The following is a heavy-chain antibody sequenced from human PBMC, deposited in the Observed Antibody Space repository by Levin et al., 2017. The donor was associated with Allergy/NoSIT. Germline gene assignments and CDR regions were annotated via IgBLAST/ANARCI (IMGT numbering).Heavy chain of an antibody. CDR2: IKPDGSEK. CDR1: GFTFSSYL. D-gene: IGHD2-2*01. Sequence: PGGSLRLSCAASGFTFSSYLMSWVRQAPGKGLEWVANIKPDGSEKYYVDSVRGRFTISRDNAENSLYLQMNSLRVEDTAVYYCARYRPASAVLDVFDYWGQGTLVTVSS. J-gene: IGHJ4*02. V-gene: IGHV3-7*01. CDR3: ARYRPASAVLDVFDY.